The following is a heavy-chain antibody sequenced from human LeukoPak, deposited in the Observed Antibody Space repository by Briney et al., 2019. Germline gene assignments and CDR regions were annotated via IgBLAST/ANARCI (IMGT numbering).Heavy chain of an antibody. V-gene: IGHV5-51*01. D-gene: IGHD2-15*01. Sequence: GESLKISCKGSGYNFTSYWIGWVRQMPGKGLEWMGIIYPDDSNTRYSPSFQGQVTFSVDKSINTAYLQWSSLKASDTATYYCARRLSVVAAALPPLAFDIWGQGTKVTVSS. CDR3: ARRLSVVAAALPPLAFDI. J-gene: IGHJ3*02. CDR1: GYNFTSYW. CDR2: IYPDDSNT.